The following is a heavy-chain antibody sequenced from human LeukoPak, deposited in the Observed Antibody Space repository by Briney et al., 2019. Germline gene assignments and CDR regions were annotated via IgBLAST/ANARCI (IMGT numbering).Heavy chain of an antibody. V-gene: IGHV3-30-3*01. CDR2: ISFDGVSE. D-gene: IGHD3-3*01. Sequence: GKSLRLSCAASGFTFRSYSMHWVRQAPGKGLESVAVISFDGVSEYYAGSAKGRFSISRDNSKSTLYLQMNSLRAEDTAVYYCAKDRDYDFWSGYYYWGQGTLVTVSS. CDR3: AKDRDYDFWSGYYY. J-gene: IGHJ4*02. CDR1: GFTFRSYS.